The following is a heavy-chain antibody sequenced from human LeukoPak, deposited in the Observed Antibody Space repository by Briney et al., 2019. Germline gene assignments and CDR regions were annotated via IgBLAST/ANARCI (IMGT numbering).Heavy chain of an antibody. J-gene: IGHJ4*02. D-gene: IGHD6-13*01. Sequence: SETLSLTCAVYGGSFSGYYWSWIRQPPGKGLEWIGEINHSGSTNYNPSLKSRVTISVDTSKNQFPLKLSSVTAADTAVYYCARVRRQVTSSSWSRSEYYFDYWGQGTLVTVSS. CDR2: INHSGST. CDR1: GGSFSGYY. V-gene: IGHV4-34*01. CDR3: ARVRRQVTSSSWSRSEYYFDY.